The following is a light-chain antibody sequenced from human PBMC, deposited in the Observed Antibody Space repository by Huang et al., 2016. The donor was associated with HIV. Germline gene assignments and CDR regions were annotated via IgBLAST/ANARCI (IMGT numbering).Light chain of an antibody. Sequence: DIVMTQSPLSLPVTPGEPASISCRSSQSLLHSNGYNSLDWYLQKPGQSPQLLIYFGSNRASGVPDRFSGSGSGTDFTLKISRVEAGDVGVYYCKQALQTPRTFGQGTKVEIK. V-gene: IGKV2-28*01. J-gene: IGKJ1*01. CDR3: KQALQTPRT. CDR1: QSLLHSNGYNS. CDR2: FGS.